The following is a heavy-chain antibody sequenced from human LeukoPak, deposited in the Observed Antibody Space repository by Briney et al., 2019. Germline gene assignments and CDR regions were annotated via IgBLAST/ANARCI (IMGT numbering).Heavy chain of an antibody. D-gene: IGHD4-11*01. Sequence: EASVKVSCTTSGYTFTNYGINWVRQAPGQGLEWMGWISPYNGHTNYAQKLQGRVTMTTDTLTSTAYMELRSLRSDDTAVYYCARDPRVTTVNWFDPWGQGTLVTVSS. V-gene: IGHV1-18*01. J-gene: IGHJ5*02. CDR3: ARDPRVTTVNWFDP. CDR2: ISPYNGHT. CDR1: GYTFTNYG.